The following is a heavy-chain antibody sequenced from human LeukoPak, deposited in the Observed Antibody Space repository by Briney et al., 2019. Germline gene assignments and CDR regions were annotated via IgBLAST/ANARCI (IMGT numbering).Heavy chain of an antibody. D-gene: IGHD2-15*01. CDR3: ARATQPGFDT. J-gene: IGHJ5*02. V-gene: IGHV3-48*01. Sequence: GGSLRLSCGASGLTFSTYSMNWVRPAPGKGLEWASYISSDSGARYYADSVKGRFTISRDNAKNSLYLQMNSLRAEDTAVYYCARATQPGFDTWGQGTLVTVSS. CDR2: ISSDSGAR. CDR1: GLTFSTYS.